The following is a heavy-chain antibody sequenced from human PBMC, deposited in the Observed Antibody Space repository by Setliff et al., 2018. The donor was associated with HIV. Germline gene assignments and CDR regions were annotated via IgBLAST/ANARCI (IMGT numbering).Heavy chain of an antibody. D-gene: IGHD2-21*01. V-gene: IGHV4-30-4*01. CDR2: IYHTGGT. Sequence: LTCSVSGASISTGEYYWSWVRQYPGRGLEWIGYIYHTGGTSYNPSLRSRLSVSLDTSRNQFSLKLTSVTAADTAIYYCARYHIGGIQYFQHWGQGALVTVPQ. J-gene: IGHJ1*01. CDR1: GASISTGEYY. CDR3: ARYHIGGIQYFQH.